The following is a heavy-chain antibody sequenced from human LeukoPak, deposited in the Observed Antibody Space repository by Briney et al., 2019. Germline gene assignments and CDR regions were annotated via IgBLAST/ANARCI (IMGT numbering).Heavy chain of an antibody. CDR1: GGSISSSNYY. CDR2: IFYSGST. Sequence: PSETLSLTCTVSGGSISSSNYYWGWIRQPPGKGLEWIGNIFYSGSTYYNPSLKSRVTISVDTSKNQFSLKLSSVTAADTAVYYCARFLLYNWNDGPFDYWGQGTLVTVSS. D-gene: IGHD1-20*01. V-gene: IGHV4-39*01. J-gene: IGHJ4*02. CDR3: ARFLLYNWNDGPFDY.